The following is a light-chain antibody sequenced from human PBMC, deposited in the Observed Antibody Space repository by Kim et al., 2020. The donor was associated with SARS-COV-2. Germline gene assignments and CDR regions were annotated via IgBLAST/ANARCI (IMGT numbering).Light chain of an antibody. V-gene: IGKV1-27*01. J-gene: IGKJ1*01. CDR3: QKYNSAPWT. CDR1: QGVSNY. Sequence: SASVGDRVPITCRASQGVSNYVAWYQQRPGKAPMLLIYAASTLQSGVPSRFSGSGSGTDFALIISSLQPEDVATYYCQKYNSAPWTFGQGTKLEI. CDR2: AAS.